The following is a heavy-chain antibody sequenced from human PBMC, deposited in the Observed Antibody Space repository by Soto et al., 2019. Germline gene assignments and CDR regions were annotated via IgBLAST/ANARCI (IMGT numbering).Heavy chain of an antibody. CDR2: INPSGGST. Sequence: QVQLVQSGAEVKKPGASVKVSCKASGYTFTSYYMHWVRQAPGQGLEWMGIINPSGGSTSYAQKFQGRVTMTRDTSPSTVYMELSRLRSEDTAVYYCARVRNDYGAFDYWGQGTLVTVSS. CDR3: ARVRNDYGAFDY. D-gene: IGHD4-17*01. V-gene: IGHV1-46*03. CDR1: GYTFTSYY. J-gene: IGHJ4*02.